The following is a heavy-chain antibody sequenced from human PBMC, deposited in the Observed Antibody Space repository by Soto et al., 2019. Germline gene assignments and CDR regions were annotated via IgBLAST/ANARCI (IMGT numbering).Heavy chain of an antibody. J-gene: IGHJ5*02. CDR3: ARARIAVANNWFDP. D-gene: IGHD6-19*01. Sequence: ASVKVSCKASGYTFTGYYMHWVRQAPGQGLEWMGWINPNSGGTNYAQKFQGWVTMTRDTSISTAYMELSRLRSDDTAVYYCARARIAVANNWFDPWGQGTLVTVSS. V-gene: IGHV1-2*04. CDR1: GYTFTGYY. CDR2: INPNSGGT.